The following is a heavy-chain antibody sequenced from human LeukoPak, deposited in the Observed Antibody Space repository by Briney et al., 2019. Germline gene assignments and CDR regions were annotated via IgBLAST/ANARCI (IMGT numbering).Heavy chain of an antibody. CDR2: IYYSGST. J-gene: IGHJ4*02. D-gene: IGHD5-12*01. CDR3: ASGWLFFDY. V-gene: IGHV4-59*01. Sequence: SETLSLTCTVSGGPISSYYWSWTRQPPGKGLEWIGYIYYSGSTNYNPSLKSRVTISVDTSKNQFSLKLSSVTAADTAVYYCASGWLFFDYWGQGTLVTVSS. CDR1: GGPISSYY.